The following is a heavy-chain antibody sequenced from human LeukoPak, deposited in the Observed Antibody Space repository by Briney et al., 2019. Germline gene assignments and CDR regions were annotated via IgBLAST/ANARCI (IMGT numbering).Heavy chain of an antibody. V-gene: IGHV3-30*02. CDR2: IRYDGSNK. D-gene: IGHD5-12*01. J-gene: IGHJ4*02. Sequence: GGSLRLSCAASGFTFSSYGMHWVRQAPGKGLEWVAFIRYDGSNKYYADSVKGRFTISRDNSKNTLYLQMNSLRAEDTAVYYCAKDEGHIVATIRGSGLCRWGQCAIDYWGQGTLVTVSS. CDR1: GFTFSSYG. CDR3: AKDEGHIVATIRGSGLCRWGQCAIDY.